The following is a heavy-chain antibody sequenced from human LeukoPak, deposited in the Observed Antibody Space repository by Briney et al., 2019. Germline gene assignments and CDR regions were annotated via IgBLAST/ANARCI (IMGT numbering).Heavy chain of an antibody. CDR3: ARLFVDTAMEGGYAFDI. J-gene: IGHJ3*02. CDR2: IYPGDSDT. Sequence: GESLKISCKGSRYSFTSYWIGWVRQMPGKGLEWMGIIYPGDSDTRYSPSFQGQVTISADKSISTAYLQWSSLKASDTAMYYCARLFVDTAMEGGYAFDIWGQGTMVTVSS. V-gene: IGHV5-51*01. CDR1: RYSFTSYW. D-gene: IGHD5-18*01.